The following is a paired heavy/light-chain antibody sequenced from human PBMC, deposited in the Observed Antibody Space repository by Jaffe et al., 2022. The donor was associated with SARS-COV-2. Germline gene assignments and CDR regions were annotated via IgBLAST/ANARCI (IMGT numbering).Light chain of an antibody. V-gene: IGKV1-39*01. Sequence: DIQMTQSPSSLSAYVGDRVTITCRASQRIGNYVNWYQYKVGTAPKLLIYGASNLQSGVPSRFSGSGSGTDFTLTITSLQPEDFVSYYCLHSHSLPLAFGPGTKVNMK. CDR3: LHSHSLPLA. J-gene: IGKJ3*01. CDR2: GAS. CDR1: QRIGNY.
Heavy chain of an antibody. CDR2: INWNGATK. J-gene: IGHJ6*03. D-gene: IGHD2-15*01. CDR3: AKANHVDIEPPSNYYYYMDV. V-gene: IGHV3-9*01. CDR1: GFTFDNYA. Sequence: EVQLVESGGGLAQPGRSLRLSCAASGFTFDNYAMHWVRQAPGRGLEWISSINWNGATKGYADSVRGRFTISRDNARNSLFLQVDSLRPEDTAFYYCAKANHVDIEPPSNYYYYMDVWGGGTTVTVSS.